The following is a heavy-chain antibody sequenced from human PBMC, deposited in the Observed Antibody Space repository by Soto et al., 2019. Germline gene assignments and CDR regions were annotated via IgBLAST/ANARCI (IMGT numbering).Heavy chain of an antibody. CDR3: ARVTGGSGYDR. Sequence: EVQLVESGGGLVQPGGSLRLSCAASGFTFSSSGMSWFRQAPGKGLEWVANIKQDGSEKYYVDSVKGRFTISRDNAKNSLYLQMNSLRAEDTAVYYCARVTGGSGYDRWGQGTLVTVSS. CDR2: IKQDGSEK. V-gene: IGHV3-7*01. J-gene: IGHJ4*02. CDR1: GFTFSSSG. D-gene: IGHD5-12*01.